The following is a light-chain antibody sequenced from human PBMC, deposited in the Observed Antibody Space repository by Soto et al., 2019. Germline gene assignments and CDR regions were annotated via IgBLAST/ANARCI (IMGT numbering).Light chain of an antibody. CDR1: QSVSSN. V-gene: IGKV3-15*01. CDR2: GAS. Sequence: EIVMTQSPATLSVSPGERATLSCRASQSVSSNLAWYQQKPGQAPRLLIYGASTRATGIPVRFSGSGSGTKFTLNISSLQSEDFAVYYCQQYNNWPLTFGGGTKVEIK. J-gene: IGKJ4*01. CDR3: QQYNNWPLT.